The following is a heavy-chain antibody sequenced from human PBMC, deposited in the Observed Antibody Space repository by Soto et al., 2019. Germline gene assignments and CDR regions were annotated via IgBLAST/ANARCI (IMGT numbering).Heavy chain of an antibody. Sequence: ASVKVSCKASGYTFTSYDINWVRQATGQGLEWMGWMNPNSGNTGYAQKFQGRVTMTRNTSISTAYMELSSLRSEDTAVYYCARAPSAPRCFDYWGQGTLVTVSS. CDR3: ARAPSAPRCFDY. V-gene: IGHV1-8*01. D-gene: IGHD6-19*01. J-gene: IGHJ4*02. CDR1: GYTFTSYD. CDR2: MNPNSGNT.